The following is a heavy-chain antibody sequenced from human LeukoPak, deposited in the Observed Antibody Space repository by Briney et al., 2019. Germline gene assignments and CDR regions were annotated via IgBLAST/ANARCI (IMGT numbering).Heavy chain of an antibody. Sequence: GASVKVSCKASGYTFTSYAMHWVRQAPGQRLEWMGWINAGNGNTKYSQKFQGRVTITRDTSASTAYMELSSLRSEDTAVYYCARGRSIYGDYGYWGQGTLVTVSS. CDR2: INAGNGNT. CDR3: ARGRSIYGDYGY. D-gene: IGHD4-17*01. V-gene: IGHV1-3*01. J-gene: IGHJ4*02. CDR1: GYTFTSYA.